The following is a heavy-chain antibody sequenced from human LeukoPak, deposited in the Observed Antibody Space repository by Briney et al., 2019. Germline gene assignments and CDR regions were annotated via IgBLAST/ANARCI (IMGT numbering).Heavy chain of an antibody. V-gene: IGHV4-59*01. Sequence: SETLSLTCTVSGGSISSYYWSWIRQPPGKGLEWIGYIYYSGSTNYNPSLKSRVTISVDTSKNQFSLKLSSVTAADTAVYYCARAYDFWSGYYLDYWGQGTLVTVPS. D-gene: IGHD3-3*01. J-gene: IGHJ4*02. CDR3: ARAYDFWSGYYLDY. CDR1: GGSISSYY. CDR2: IYYSGST.